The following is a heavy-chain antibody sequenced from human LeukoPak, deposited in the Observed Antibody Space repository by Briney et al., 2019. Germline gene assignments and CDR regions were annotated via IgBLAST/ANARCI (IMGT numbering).Heavy chain of an antibody. D-gene: IGHD3-10*01. CDR2: INPNSGGT. CDR3: ARVVLPYRYYFDY. CDR1: GYTFAGYY. Sequence: ASVKVSCKASGYTFAGYYMHWVRQAPGQGLEWMGWINPNSGGTNYAQKFQGRVTMTRDTSISTAYMELSRLRSDDTAVYYCARVVLPYRYYFDYWGQGTLVTVSS. V-gene: IGHV1-2*02. J-gene: IGHJ4*02.